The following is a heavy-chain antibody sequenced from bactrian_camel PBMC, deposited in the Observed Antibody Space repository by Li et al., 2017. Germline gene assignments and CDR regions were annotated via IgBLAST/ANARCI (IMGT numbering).Heavy chain of an antibody. D-gene: IGHD1*01. V-gene: IGHV3S63*01. CDR1: GYIGRDYS. Sequence: HVQLVESGGGSVQAGGSLRLSCAASGYIGRDYSMGWFRQAPGEEREAVASIGTPDSSTIYVDSVKGRFTISRDNAKNTMYLQMNNLKPEDSAMYYCAAVRQWARLDAPLDERRYGYWGQGTQVTVS. CDR3: AAVRQWARLDAPLDERRYGY. J-gene: IGHJ4*01. CDR2: IGTPDSST.